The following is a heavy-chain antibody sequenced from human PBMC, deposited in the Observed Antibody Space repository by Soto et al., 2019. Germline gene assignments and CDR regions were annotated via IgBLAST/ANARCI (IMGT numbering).Heavy chain of an antibody. D-gene: IGHD2-15*01. CDR2: IYPGDSDT. CDR3: ARLPYCSGGSCYSPYYFYYMDV. V-gene: IGHV5-51*03. J-gene: IGHJ6*03. CDR1: GYSFTSYW. Sequence: EVQLVQSGAEVKKPGESLKISCKGSGYSFTSYWIGWVRQMPGKGLEWMGIIYPGDSDTRYSASFQGQVTISAEKSISTAYLQLSSLKASDTAMYYCARLPYCSGGSCYSPYYFYYMDVWGKGTTVTVSS.